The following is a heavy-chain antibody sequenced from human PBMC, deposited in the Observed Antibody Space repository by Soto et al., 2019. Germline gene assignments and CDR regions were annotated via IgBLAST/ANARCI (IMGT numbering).Heavy chain of an antibody. CDR1: GYSVSSGGYY. CDR2: IYNSVST. V-gene: IGHV4-31*03. Sequence: SETLSLTCNVSGYSVSSGGYYWTWIRQHPGKGLEWIGYIYNSVSTYYNPSLKSRVTISLDTSKNQFSLKLSSVTAADTAVYYCARDKGSGLIDYWGQGTLVTVSS. D-gene: IGHD6-19*01. CDR3: ARDKGSGLIDY. J-gene: IGHJ4*02.